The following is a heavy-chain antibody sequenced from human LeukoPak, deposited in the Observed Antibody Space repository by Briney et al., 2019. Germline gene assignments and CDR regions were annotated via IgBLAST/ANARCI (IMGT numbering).Heavy chain of an antibody. CDR2: MSGSGGST. J-gene: IGHJ4*02. V-gene: IGHV3-23*01. CDR1: GLTFSSYA. CDR3: AKEEGRGSGSYPPNY. Sequence: GGSLRLSCAASGLTFSSYAMSWVRQAPGKGLEWVSAMSGSGGSTYYADSVKGRFTISRDNSKNTLYLQMNSLRAEDTAVYYCAKEEGRGSGSYPPNYWGQGTLVTVSS. D-gene: IGHD3-10*01.